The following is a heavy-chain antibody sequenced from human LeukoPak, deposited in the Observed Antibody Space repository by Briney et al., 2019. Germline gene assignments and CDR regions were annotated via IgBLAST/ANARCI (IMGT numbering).Heavy chain of an antibody. D-gene: IGHD2-15*01. CDR1: GFTFSSYW. Sequence: GGSLRLSCAASGFTFSSYWMSWVRQAPGKGLEWVANIKQDGSEKYYVDSVKGRFTISRDNAKNSLYLQMSSLRAEDTAVYYCARDPDCSGGSCWSWGQGTLVTVFS. CDR3: ARDPDCSGGSCWS. CDR2: IKQDGSEK. J-gene: IGHJ4*02. V-gene: IGHV3-7*01.